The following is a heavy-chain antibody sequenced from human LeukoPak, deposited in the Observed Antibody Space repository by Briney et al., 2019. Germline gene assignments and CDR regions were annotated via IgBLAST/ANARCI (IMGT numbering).Heavy chain of an antibody. CDR3: ARDLWGTSGYRFDY. CDR2: ISSTSGTI. Sequence: GGSLRLSCAASGFTFSSYGMNWVRQAPGQGLEWVSYISSTSGTIYYADSVKGRFTISRDNAKTSLYLQMDGLRVEDTAVYYCARDLWGTSGYRFDYWGQGTLVTVSS. CDR1: GFTFSSYG. V-gene: IGHV3-48*01. J-gene: IGHJ4*02. D-gene: IGHD3-22*01.